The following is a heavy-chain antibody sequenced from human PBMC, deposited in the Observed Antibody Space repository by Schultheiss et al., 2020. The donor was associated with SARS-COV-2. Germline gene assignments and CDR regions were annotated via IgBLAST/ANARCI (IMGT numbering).Heavy chain of an antibody. V-gene: IGHV3-48*04. CDR2: ISSSGSTI. J-gene: IGHJ4*02. Sequence: GGSLRLSCAASAFTFSSYSMNWVRQAPGKGLEWVSYISSSGSTIYYADSVKGRFTISRDNAKNSLYLQMNSLRAEDTAVYYCARYADRGSHDYWGQGTLVTVSS. CDR3: ARYADRGSHDY. CDR1: AFTFSSYS. D-gene: IGHD1-26*01.